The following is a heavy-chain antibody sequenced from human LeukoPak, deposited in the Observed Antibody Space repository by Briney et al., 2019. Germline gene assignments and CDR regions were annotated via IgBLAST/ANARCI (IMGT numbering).Heavy chain of an antibody. J-gene: IGHJ4*02. V-gene: IGHV4-34*01. Sequence: PSETLSLTCAVYGGSFSGYYWSWIRQPPGKGLEWIGEINHSGSTNYNPSLKGRVTISVDTSKNQFSLKLSSVTAADTAVYYCARGRGYSSGLLEEDYWGQGTLVTVSS. D-gene: IGHD6-19*01. CDR1: GGSFSGYY. CDR3: ARGRGYSSGLLEEDY. CDR2: INHSGST.